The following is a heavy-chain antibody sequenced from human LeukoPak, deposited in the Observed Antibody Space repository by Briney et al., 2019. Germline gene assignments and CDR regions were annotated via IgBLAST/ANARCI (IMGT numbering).Heavy chain of an antibody. V-gene: IGHV3-23*01. J-gene: IGHJ4*02. CDR3: AKVVPAAIFPPPYFDY. CDR1: GFTFSSYG. Sequence: GGSLRLSCAASGFTFSSYGMHWVRQAPGKGLEWVSAISGSGGSTYYADSVKGRFTISRDNSKNTLYLQMNSLRAEDTAVYYCAKVVPAAIFPPPYFDYWGQGTLVTVSS. D-gene: IGHD2-2*01. CDR2: ISGSGGST.